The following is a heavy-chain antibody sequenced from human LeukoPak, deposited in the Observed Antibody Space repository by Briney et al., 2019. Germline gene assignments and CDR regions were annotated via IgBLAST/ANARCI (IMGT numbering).Heavy chain of an antibody. CDR1: GGSISSSSYY. CDR3: ACQWLRQTTYYYDSSGYYGLN. Sequence: SETLSLTCTVSGGSISSSSYYWGWIRQPPGKGLEWIGSIYYSGSTYYNPSLKSRVTISVDTSKNQFSLKLSSVTAADTAVYYCACQWLRQTTYYYDSSGYYGLNWGQGTLVTVSS. CDR2: IYYSGST. V-gene: IGHV4-39*01. D-gene: IGHD3-22*01. J-gene: IGHJ4*02.